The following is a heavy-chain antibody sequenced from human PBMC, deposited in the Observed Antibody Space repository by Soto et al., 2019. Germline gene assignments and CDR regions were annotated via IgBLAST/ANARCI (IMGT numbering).Heavy chain of an antibody. V-gene: IGHV1-46*01. D-gene: IGHD2-15*01. Sequence: GASVKVSCKASGYTFTSYYMHWVRQAPGQGLEWMGIINPSGGSTSYAQKFQGRVTMTRDTSTSTVYMELSSLRSEDTAVYYCARDPGGYCSGGSCLGGMDVWGQGTTVTVSS. CDR3: ARDPGGYCSGGSCLGGMDV. CDR1: GYTFTSYY. CDR2: INPSGGST. J-gene: IGHJ6*02.